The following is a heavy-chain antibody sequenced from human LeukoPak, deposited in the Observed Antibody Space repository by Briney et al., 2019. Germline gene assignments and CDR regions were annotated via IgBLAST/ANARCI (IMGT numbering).Heavy chain of an antibody. V-gene: IGHV1-8*03. CDR2: MNPNSGNT. D-gene: IGHD3-3*01. Sequence: ASVKVSCKASGYTFTSYDINWVRQATGQGLEWMGWMNPNSGNTGYARKFQGRVTITRNTSISTAYMELSSLRSEDTAVYYCARAYYDFWSGYYEPDAFDIWGQGTMVTVSS. J-gene: IGHJ3*02. CDR1: GYTFTSYD. CDR3: ARAYYDFWSGYYEPDAFDI.